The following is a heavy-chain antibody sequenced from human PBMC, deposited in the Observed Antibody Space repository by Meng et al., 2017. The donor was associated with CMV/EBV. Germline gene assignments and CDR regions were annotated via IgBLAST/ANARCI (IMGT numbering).Heavy chain of an antibody. V-gene: IGHV4-59*01. CDR3: ARANEHYDFWSGYYRAFDI. Sequence: GSLRLSCTVSGGSISSYYWSWIRQPPGKGLEWIGYIYYSGSTNYNPSLKSRVTISVDTSKNQFSLKLSSVTAADTAVYYRARANEHYDFWSGYYRAFDIWGQGTMVTVSS. D-gene: IGHD3-3*01. CDR2: IYYSGST. J-gene: IGHJ3*02. CDR1: GGSISSYY.